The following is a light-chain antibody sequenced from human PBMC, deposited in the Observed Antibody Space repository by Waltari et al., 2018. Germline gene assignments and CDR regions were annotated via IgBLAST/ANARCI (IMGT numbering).Light chain of an antibody. V-gene: IGLV2-8*01. CDR1: SSDVGGYNH. Sequence: QSALTQPPSASGSPGQSVTISCTGTSSDVGGYNHVPWYQQHPGKAPKLLIYEVSKRPSGVPDRLSGSKSGHTASLTVAGLQAEDEADYYCSSYAGSNNFEVFGTGTKVTVL. CDR3: SSYAGSNNFEV. J-gene: IGLJ1*01. CDR2: EVS.